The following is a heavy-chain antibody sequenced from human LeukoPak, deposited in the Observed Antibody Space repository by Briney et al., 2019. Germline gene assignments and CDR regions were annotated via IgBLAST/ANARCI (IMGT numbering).Heavy chain of an antibody. CDR2: ISSNSSTI. V-gene: IGHV3-48*04. D-gene: IGHD3-10*02. Sequence: GGTLRLSCAASGFTFSRYSMNWVRQAPGKGLEWIACISSNSSTIYYADSVKGRFTISRDNAKNSLYLQMNSLRAEDTAVYYCAELGITMIGGVWGKGTTVTISS. CDR1: GFTFSRYS. CDR3: AELGITMIGGV. J-gene: IGHJ6*04.